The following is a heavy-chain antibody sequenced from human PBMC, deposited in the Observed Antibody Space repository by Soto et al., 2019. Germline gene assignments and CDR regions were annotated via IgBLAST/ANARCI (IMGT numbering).Heavy chain of an antibody. CDR3: AGDSGSYSPFDY. D-gene: IGHD1-26*01. CDR2: IIPIFGTA. Sequence: SVKVSCKASGGTFSSYAISCVRQAPGQGLEWMGGIIPIFGTANYAQKFQGRVTITADKSTSTAYMELSSLRSEDTAVYYCAGDSGSYSPFDYWGQGTLVTVSS. V-gene: IGHV1-69*06. J-gene: IGHJ4*02. CDR1: GGTFSSYA.